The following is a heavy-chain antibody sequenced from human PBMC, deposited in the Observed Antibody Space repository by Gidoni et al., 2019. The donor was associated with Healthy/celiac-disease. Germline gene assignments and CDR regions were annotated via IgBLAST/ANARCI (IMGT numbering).Heavy chain of an antibody. D-gene: IGHD6-13*01. CDR1: GFTFSRYA. Sequence: QVQLVESGGGVVQRGRSLRLSCAASGFTFSRYAMHWVRQAPGKGLEGVAVISYDGSNKYYADSVKGRFTISRDNSKNTLYLQMNSLRAEDTAVYYCARSSGIAAAGTGWADYWGQGTLVTVSS. V-gene: IGHV3-30-3*01. CDR2: ISYDGSNK. J-gene: IGHJ4*02. CDR3: ARSSGIAAAGTGWADY.